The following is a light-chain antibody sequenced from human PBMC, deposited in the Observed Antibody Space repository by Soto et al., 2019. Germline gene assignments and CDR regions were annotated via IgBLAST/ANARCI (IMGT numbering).Light chain of an antibody. CDR2: DAS. J-gene: IGKJ4*01. V-gene: IGKV1-27*01. CDR1: QDVTHY. CDR3: QRYNSASLT. Sequence: DIQMTQSPSSVSASVGDRVTLTCRASQDVTHYVAWYQQIPGKVPKLLIYDASTLQSGVPSRFSGSGSGSEFTLTISSLQPEDAATYYCQRYNSASLTFGGGTKVDIK.